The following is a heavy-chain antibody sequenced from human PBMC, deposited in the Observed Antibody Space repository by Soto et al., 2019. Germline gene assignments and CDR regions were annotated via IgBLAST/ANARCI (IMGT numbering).Heavy chain of an antibody. Sequence: QVQLVQSGAEVKKPGSSVKVSCKASGGTFSSYAISWVRQAPGQGLEWMGGIIPIFGTANYAQKFQGRVTITADESTSTAYMELSSLRSEDTAVYYCARKRWWDGYKYNWFDPWGXGXXXTVSS. CDR1: GGTFSSYA. J-gene: IGHJ5*02. V-gene: IGHV1-69*01. CDR2: IIPIFGTA. D-gene: IGHD2-15*01. CDR3: ARKRWWDGYKYNWFDP.